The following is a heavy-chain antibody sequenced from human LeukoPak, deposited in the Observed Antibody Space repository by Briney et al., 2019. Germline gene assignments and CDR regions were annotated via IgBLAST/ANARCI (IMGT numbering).Heavy chain of an antibody. CDR1: GGTFSSYA. D-gene: IGHD2-15*01. V-gene: IGHV1-69*13. J-gene: IGHJ4*02. CDR2: IIPIFGTA. CDR3: AVSTGYCSGGSCPLNFDY. Sequence: GASVKVSCKASGGTFSSYAISWVRQAPGQGLEWMGKIIPIFGTANYAQKFQGRVTITADESTRTAYMELSSLRFEDTAVYYCAVSTGYCSGGSCPLNFDYWGQGTLVTVSS.